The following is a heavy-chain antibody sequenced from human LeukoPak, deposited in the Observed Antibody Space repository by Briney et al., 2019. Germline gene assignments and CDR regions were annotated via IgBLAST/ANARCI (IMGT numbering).Heavy chain of an antibody. CDR1: GFTFSIFA. CDR3: AKGSGWYV. J-gene: IGHJ4*02. V-gene: IGHV3-23*01. Sequence: GGSLRLSCGASGFTFSIFAMTWVRHAPGEGLEWVSVINTGGCTTDYADSVKGRFTISRDNSKNTLYLQMNSLRAEDTAVYYCAKGSGWYVWGQGTLVTVSS. CDR2: INTGGCTT. D-gene: IGHD6-19*01.